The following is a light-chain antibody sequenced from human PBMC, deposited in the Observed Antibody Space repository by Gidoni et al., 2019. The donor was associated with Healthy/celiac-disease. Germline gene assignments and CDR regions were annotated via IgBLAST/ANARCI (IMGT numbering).Light chain of an antibody. CDR3: QQYGSSPET. Sequence: ELVLTQSPGTLSLSPGARATLPCRASQSVSSSYLAWYQQKPGQAPRLLIYGASSRASGIPDRFSGSVSGTDFTLTISRLEPEDFAVYYCQQYGSSPETFXQXTKVEIK. J-gene: IGKJ1*01. CDR1: QSVSSSY. CDR2: GAS. V-gene: IGKV3-20*01.